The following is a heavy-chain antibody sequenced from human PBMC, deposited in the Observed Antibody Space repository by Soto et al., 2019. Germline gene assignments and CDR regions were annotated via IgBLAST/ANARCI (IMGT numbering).Heavy chain of an antibody. D-gene: IGHD1-26*01. J-gene: IGHJ4*02. CDR3: VRGGNPYHYATSGPGTFDK. V-gene: IGHV4-30-4*01. CDR1: GDSVSSGDSY. Sequence: QVQLQESGPGLVKPSQTLSLTCSVSGDSVSSGDSYWSWIRQPPGRALGGIGYTSFSGYPSYSPSLKSRVTISVDMSKSQFSLRLTSVTAADTAVYYCVRGGNPYHYATSGPGTFDKWGQGTLVSVSS. CDR2: TSFSGYP.